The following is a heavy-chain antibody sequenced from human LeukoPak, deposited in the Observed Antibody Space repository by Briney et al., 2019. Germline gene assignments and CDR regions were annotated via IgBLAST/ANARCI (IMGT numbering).Heavy chain of an antibody. D-gene: IGHD2-15*01. V-gene: IGHV5-51*01. Sequence: KLGESLKISCKGSGYSFTSYWIGWVRQMPGKGLEWMGIIYPGDSDTRYSPSFQGQVTISADKSISTAYLQWSSLKASDTAMYYRARLQPYCSGGSCYSFDYWGQGTLVTVSS. CDR1: GYSFTSYW. CDR2: IYPGDSDT. CDR3: ARLQPYCSGGSCYSFDY. J-gene: IGHJ4*02.